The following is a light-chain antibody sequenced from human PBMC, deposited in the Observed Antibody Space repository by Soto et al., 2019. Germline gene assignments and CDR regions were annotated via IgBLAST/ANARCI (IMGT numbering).Light chain of an antibody. CDR1: SSDVGDYNY. J-gene: IGLJ2*01. Sequence: QSVLTQPRSVSGSPGQSVTISCTGTSSDVGDYNYVSWYQQHPGKAPKLMIYDVAKRPSGVPDRFSGSRSGTTASLTVSGLQAEDEANNYCSSYAGNNVIFGGGTKLTVL. CDR3: SSYAGNNVI. V-gene: IGLV2-11*01. CDR2: DVA.